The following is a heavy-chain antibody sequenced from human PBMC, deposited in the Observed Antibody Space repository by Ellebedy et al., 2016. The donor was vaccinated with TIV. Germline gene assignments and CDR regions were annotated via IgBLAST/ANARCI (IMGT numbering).Heavy chain of an antibody. Sequence: AASVKVSCKTSGYTFTTYAITWVRQAPGQGLEWMGWINPNSGGTSYAQKFQGWVTMTRDTSISTAYMELTRLTSDDTAVYYCARGFARGYIYGYGDYWGQGTLVTVSS. CDR2: INPNSGGT. CDR3: ARGFARGYIYGYGDY. D-gene: IGHD5-18*01. V-gene: IGHV1-2*04. J-gene: IGHJ4*02. CDR1: GYTFTTYA.